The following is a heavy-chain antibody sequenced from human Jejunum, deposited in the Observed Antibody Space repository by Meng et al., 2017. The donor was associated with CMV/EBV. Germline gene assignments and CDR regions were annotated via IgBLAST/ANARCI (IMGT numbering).Heavy chain of an antibody. J-gene: IGHJ6*02. V-gene: IGHV3-23*03. CDR3: AKHLGVVVYCYYGMDV. CDR2: IFSGGTST. Sequence: FTFSTYVMSWVRQPPGKGLEWISVIFSGGTSTYYADSVKGRFTISRDNSKNTLYLQMNSLRAEDTAVYYCAKHLGVVVYCYYGMDVWGQGTTVTVSS. CDR1: FTFSTYV. D-gene: IGHD3-22*01.